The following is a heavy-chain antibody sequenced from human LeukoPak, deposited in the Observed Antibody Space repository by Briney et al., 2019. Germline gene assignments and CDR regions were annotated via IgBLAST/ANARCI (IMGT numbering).Heavy chain of an antibody. D-gene: IGHD5-18*01. CDR3: ARRGYSSGHNWFDP. J-gene: IGHJ5*02. CDR1: GFTFSDYY. CDR2: ISSSGSTI. V-gene: IGHV3-11*01. Sequence: PGGSLRLSCAASGFTFSDYYMSWIRQAPGKGLEWVSYISSSGSTIYYADSVKGRFTISRDNAKNSLSLQMNSLRAEDTAVYYCARRGYSSGHNWFDPWGQGTLVTASS.